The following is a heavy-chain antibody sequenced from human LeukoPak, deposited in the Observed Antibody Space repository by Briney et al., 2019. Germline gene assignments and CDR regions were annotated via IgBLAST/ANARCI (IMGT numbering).Heavy chain of an antibody. CDR2: IKEDGSEK. CDR3: TRIMNSSPDY. V-gene: IGHV3-7*01. Sequence: GGSLRLSCAASGFTFRDFWMSWVRQAPGKGLEWVANIKEDGSEKYYVDSVNGRFTISRDNAKNSVFLQMNSLRAEDTAVYYCTRIMNSSPDYWGQGTLVTVSS. J-gene: IGHJ4*02. CDR1: GFTFRDFW. D-gene: IGHD6-13*01.